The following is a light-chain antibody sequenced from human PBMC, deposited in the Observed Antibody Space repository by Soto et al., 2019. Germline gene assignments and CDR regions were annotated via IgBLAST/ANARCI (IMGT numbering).Light chain of an antibody. V-gene: IGLV2-14*01. J-gene: IGLJ1*01. Sequence: QSVLTQPASVSGSAGQSVTISCTGPRSDIGDSNFISWYQHSPGKAPRLLIYEVNNRPSGVSRRFSGSKAGNTASLTISGLLDDDEADYFCASFSSGTILVFGSGTKVTVL. CDR2: EVN. CDR1: RSDIGDSNF. CDR3: ASFSSGTILV.